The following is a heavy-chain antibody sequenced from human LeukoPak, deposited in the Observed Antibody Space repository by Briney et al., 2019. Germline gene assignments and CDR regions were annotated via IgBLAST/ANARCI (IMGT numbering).Heavy chain of an antibody. CDR1: GFTFDDYA. D-gene: IGHD3-22*01. CDR3: AKDSGKYYYDSSGYYEGGFDY. Sequence: GRSLRLSCAASGFTFDDYAMHWVRQAPGKGLEWVSGISWNSGSIDYADYVKGGFTISRDNAKNSLYLQMNSLRAEDMALYYCAKDSGKYYYDSSGYYEGGFDYWGQGTLVTVSS. V-gene: IGHV3-9*03. CDR2: ISWNSGSI. J-gene: IGHJ4*02.